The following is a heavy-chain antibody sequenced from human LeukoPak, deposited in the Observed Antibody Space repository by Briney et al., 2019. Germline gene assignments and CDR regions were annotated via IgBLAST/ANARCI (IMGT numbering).Heavy chain of an antibody. V-gene: IGHV4-31*11. D-gene: IGHD5-18*01. CDR3: ARTSKGGYSYGYADY. Sequence: SETLSLTCAVYGGSFSGYYWSWIRQHPGKGLEWIGYIHYSGSTYYNASLKSRLTISVDTSKNQFSLNLSSVTAADTAVYYCARTSKGGYSYGYADYWGQGTLVTVSS. CDR1: GGSFSGYY. CDR2: IHYSGST. J-gene: IGHJ4*02.